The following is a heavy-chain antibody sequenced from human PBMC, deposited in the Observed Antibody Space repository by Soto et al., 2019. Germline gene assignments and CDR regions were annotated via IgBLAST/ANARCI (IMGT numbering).Heavy chain of an antibody. CDR3: AKDPSGATSWYYWYFVL. D-gene: IGHD6-13*01. J-gene: IGHJ2*01. CDR2: ISGSGGRT. V-gene: IGHV3-23*01. CDR1: GFTFSSFA. Sequence: EVQLLESGGGLVQPGGSLRLSCAASGFTFSSFAVSWVRQAPGKGLEWVSAISGSGGRTYYADSVKGRFTISRDNSKSTLYLQMSRLRVDDTAVYYCAKDPSGATSWYYWYFVLWGRGTVVTVSS.